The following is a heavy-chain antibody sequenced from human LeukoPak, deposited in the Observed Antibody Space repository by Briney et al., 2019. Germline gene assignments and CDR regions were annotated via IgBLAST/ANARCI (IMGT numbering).Heavy chain of an antibody. D-gene: IGHD3-10*01. Sequence: SVKVSCKASGFTFTSYDINWVRQASGQGLEWMGWMNPNNGNTGYAQKFQGRVTVTRDTSISTAYMELRGLRSEDTAVYYCVRDGEGVAISVNYWFDPWGQGTLVTVSS. CDR3: VRDGEGVAISVNYWFDP. J-gene: IGHJ5*02. CDR1: GFTFTSYD. V-gene: IGHV1-8*01. CDR2: MNPNNGNT.